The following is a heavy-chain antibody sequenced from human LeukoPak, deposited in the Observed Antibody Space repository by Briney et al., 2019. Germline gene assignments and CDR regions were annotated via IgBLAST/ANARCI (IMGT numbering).Heavy chain of an antibody. CDR2: IYYSGSS. CDR1: GDSVRSFH. V-gene: IGHV4-59*02. J-gene: IGHJ3*02. Sequence: SETLSLTCTVSGDSVRSFHWSWIRQPPGKGLEWIGYIYYSGSSNYSPSLRSRVTISMDTSKNQFSLNLNSVTAADTAVYYCARQLAQAEGRAFDIWGQGTKVTVSS. D-gene: IGHD6-19*01. CDR3: ARQLAQAEGRAFDI.